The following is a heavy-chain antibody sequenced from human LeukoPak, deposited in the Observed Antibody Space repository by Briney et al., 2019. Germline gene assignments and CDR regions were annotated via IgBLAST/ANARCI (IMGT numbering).Heavy chain of an antibody. V-gene: IGHV1-2*06. D-gene: IGHD5-12*01. CDR3: AREVATPEIWAFDI. CDR2: INPNSGGT. J-gene: IGHJ3*02. Sequence: ASVKVSCKASGYTFTGYYMHWVRQAPGQGLEWMGRINPNSGGTNYAQKFQGRVTTTRDTSISTAYMELSRLRSDDTAVYYCAREVATPEIWAFDIWGQGTMVTVSS. CDR1: GYTFTGYY.